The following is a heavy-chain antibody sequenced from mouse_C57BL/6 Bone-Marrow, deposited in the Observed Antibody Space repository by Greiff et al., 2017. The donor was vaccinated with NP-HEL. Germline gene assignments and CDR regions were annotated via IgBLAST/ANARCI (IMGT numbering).Heavy chain of an antibody. CDR3: ASFNWDVWFAY. CDR2: IWSGGGT. D-gene: IGHD4-1*01. V-gene: IGHV2-2*01. CDR1: GFSLTSYG. Sequence: VQLQQSGPGLVQPSQSLSITCTVSGFSLTSYGVHWVRQSPGKGLEWLGVIWSGGGTAYNAAFISRLSISKDNSKSQVFVKMNSLQADDTAVYYCASFNWDVWFAYWGQGTLVTVSA. J-gene: IGHJ3*01.